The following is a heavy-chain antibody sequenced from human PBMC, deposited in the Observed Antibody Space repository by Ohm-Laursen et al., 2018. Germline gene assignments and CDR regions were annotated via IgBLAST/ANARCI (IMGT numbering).Heavy chain of an antibody. V-gene: IGHV4-59*07. Sequence: SDTLSLTCDVSGASISSYYWAWIRQPPGKGLEWIGYIYYSGSTNYNPSLNGRVSIAVDTSKNQFSLKLNSVTAADTAVYYCARGMSTGYCGSGSYYYWGQGTLVTVSS. CDR1: GASISSYY. CDR2: IYYSGST. D-gene: IGHD3-10*01. CDR3: ARGMSTGYCGSGSYYY. J-gene: IGHJ4*02.